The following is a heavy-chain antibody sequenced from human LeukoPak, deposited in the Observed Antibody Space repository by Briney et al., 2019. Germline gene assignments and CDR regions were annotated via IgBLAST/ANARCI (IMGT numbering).Heavy chain of an antibody. CDR1: GFTFSSYA. J-gene: IGHJ4*02. Sequence: GGSLRLSCAASGFTFSSYAMSWVRQAPGKGLEYVSAISSNGGDTYYADSVRGRFTISRDNSKNTLYLQMSSLRAEDTAVYYCVKDGRLSLTGYYLNYFDCWGQGTLVTVSS. CDR2: ISSNGGDT. CDR3: VKDGRLSLTGYYLNYFDC. D-gene: IGHD3-9*01. V-gene: IGHV3-64D*06.